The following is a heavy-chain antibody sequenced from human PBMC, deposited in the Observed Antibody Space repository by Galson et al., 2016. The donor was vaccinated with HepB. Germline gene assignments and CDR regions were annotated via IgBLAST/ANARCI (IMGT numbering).Heavy chain of an antibody. V-gene: IGHV3-7*03. Sequence: SLRLSCAASGFNFSIYWMTWVRQAPGKGLEWVANIKQDGSAKYFVDSVKGRFTASRDNAKNSLYLHMNSLRAEDSAVYYCVRARGFDYSGLGALVTVSS. CDR1: GFNFSIYW. CDR2: IKQDGSAK. J-gene: IGHJ4*02. CDR3: VRARGFDY.